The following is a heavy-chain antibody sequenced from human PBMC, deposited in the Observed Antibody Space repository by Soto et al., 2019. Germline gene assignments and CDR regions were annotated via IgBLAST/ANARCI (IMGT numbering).Heavy chain of an antibody. J-gene: IGHJ2*01. CDR2: IYYSEST. V-gene: IGHV4-59*08. D-gene: IGHD4-17*01. Sequence: QVQLQESGPGLVRPSETLSLTCTVSGGSIRSYYWTWIRQPPGKGLEWIGYIYYSESTNYNPSLKSRVTISVDTAKNQFSLKLSSVTAADTAVYYCVRHASDYAGNAEDWYFDLWGRGTLVTVSS. CDR3: VRHASDYAGNAEDWYFDL. CDR1: GGSIRSYY.